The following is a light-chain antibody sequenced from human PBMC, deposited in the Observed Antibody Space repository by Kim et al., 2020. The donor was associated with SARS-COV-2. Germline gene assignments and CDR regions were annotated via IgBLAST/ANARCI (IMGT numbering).Light chain of an antibody. CDR2: AAS. J-gene: IGKJ5*01. CDR1: QAIASF. CDR3: QQLNGYPIT. V-gene: IGKV1-9*01. Sequence: GDRVTITCRASQAIASFVAWYQQKPGKAPKLLIYAASNLQSGVPSRFSGSGSGTDSTLTISSLQPEDFATYYCQQLNGYPITFGQGTRL.